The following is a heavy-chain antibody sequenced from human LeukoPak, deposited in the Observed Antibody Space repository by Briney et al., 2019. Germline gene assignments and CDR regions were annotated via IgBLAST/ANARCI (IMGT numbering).Heavy chain of an antibody. D-gene: IGHD2-2*02. CDR2: ISSSSNYR. J-gene: IGHJ4*02. CDR1: GVTFSSYS. Sequence: GGTLRLSCAASGVTFSSYSMNWVRQAPGKGLEWVSFISSSSNYRYYADSVNGRFTISRDNAKNSLYLQMASLRAEDTAVYYCARTSVAAAISPYYFDYWGQGTLVTVSS. V-gene: IGHV3-21*01. CDR3: ARTSVAAAISPYYFDY.